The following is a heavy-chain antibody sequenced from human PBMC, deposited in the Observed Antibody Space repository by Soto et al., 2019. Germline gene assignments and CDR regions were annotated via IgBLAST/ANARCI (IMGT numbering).Heavy chain of an antibody. D-gene: IGHD3-10*01. CDR2: IYHSGST. V-gene: IGHV4-38-2*02. CDR3: ARDCPLGSGSYSTNWFDP. Sequence: SETLSTTCAVSGYSVISGYYWGCIRQPPGKGLEWIGSIYHSGSTYYNPSLKSRVTISVDTSKNQFSLKLSSVTAADTAVYYCARDCPLGSGSYSTNWFDPWGQGTLVTVSS. J-gene: IGHJ5*02. CDR1: GYSVISGYY.